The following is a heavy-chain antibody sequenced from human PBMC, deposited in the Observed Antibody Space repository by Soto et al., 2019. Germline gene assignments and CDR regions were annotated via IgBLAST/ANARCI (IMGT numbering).Heavy chain of an antibody. V-gene: IGHV3-21*01. Sequence: GGPLRLSWAASGFTFSSYSMSLIRQAPGKGLEWVSSISSSSSYIYYADSVKGRFTISRDNAKNSLYLQMNSLRAEDTAVYYCARDLEGRNSNYGYYYYYGMDVWGQGTTVTVSS. CDR3: ARDLEGRNSNYGYYYYYGMDV. CDR2: ISSSSSYI. CDR1: GFTFSSYS. J-gene: IGHJ6*02. D-gene: IGHD4-4*01.